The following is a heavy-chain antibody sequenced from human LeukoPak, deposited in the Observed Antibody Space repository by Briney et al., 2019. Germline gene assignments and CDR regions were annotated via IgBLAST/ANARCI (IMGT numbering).Heavy chain of an antibody. Sequence: SETLSLTCTVSGGSISSGSYYWSWIRQPAGKGLEWIGRIYTSGSTNYNPSLKSRVTISVDTSKNQFSLKLSSVTAADTAVYYCARGTLYSSSWTGDYYYGMGVWGQGTTVTVSS. J-gene: IGHJ6*02. V-gene: IGHV4-61*02. CDR1: GGSISSGSYY. D-gene: IGHD6-13*01. CDR3: ARGTLYSSSWTGDYYYGMGV. CDR2: IYTSGST.